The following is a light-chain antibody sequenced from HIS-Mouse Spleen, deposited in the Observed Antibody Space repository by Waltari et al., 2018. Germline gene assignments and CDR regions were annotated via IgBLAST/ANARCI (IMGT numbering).Light chain of an antibody. J-gene: IGKJ1*01. V-gene: IGKV1-9*01. CDR2: AAS. Sequence: DIQLTQSPSFLSASVGDSVTLPCRASQGISSYLAWYQQKPGKAPKLLIYAASTLQSGVPSRFSGSGSGTEFTLTISSLQPEDFATYYCQQLNSYPPTCGQGTKVEIK. CDR1: QGISSY. CDR3: QQLNSYPPT.